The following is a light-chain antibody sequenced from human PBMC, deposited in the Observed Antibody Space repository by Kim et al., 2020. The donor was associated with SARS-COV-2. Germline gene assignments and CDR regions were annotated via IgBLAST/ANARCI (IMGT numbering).Light chain of an antibody. CDR2: SND. CDR1: RSNSGSNV. CDR3: VAWDDSLNGSV. J-gene: IGLJ6*01. V-gene: IGLV1-44*01. Sequence: GQGVTISCSGGRSNSGSNVVNWYQQLPGTAPKLLIYSNDYRPSGVPARFSGSKSGTSASLAISGLQSEDEADYYCVAWDDSLNGSVFGGGTKVTVL.